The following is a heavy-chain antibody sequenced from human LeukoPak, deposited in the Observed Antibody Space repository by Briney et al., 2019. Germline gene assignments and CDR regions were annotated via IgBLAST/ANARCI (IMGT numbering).Heavy chain of an antibody. V-gene: IGHV3-7*01. Sequence: PGGSLRLSCAASEFIFSRFWMSWVRQAPGKGLEWVASVNQDESAKFYVDSVRGRFTISRDNAKNSLFLQMNFLRAEDTAFYYCAKLLRDVTIYDFWGHGALVTASS. D-gene: IGHD4-23*01. CDR1: EFIFSRFW. CDR2: VNQDESAK. CDR3: AKLLRDVTIYDF. J-gene: IGHJ4*01.